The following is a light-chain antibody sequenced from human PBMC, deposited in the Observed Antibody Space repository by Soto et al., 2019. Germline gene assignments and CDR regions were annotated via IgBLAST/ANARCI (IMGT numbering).Light chain of an antibody. J-gene: IGLJ1*01. V-gene: IGLV2-8*01. CDR2: EVS. CDR3: SSYAGSNSVLYV. CDR1: SSDVGNYNY. Sequence: QSALTQPPSASGSPGQSITISCTGTSSDVGNYNYVSWYQHLPGKAPKLLIYEVSQRPSGVPARFSGSKSGNTASLTVSGLQTEDEADYYCSSYAGSNSVLYVFGTGTKLTVL.